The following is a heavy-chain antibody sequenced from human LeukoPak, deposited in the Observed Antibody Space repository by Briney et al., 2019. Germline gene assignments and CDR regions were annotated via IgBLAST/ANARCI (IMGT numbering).Heavy chain of an antibody. V-gene: IGHV4-4*09. CDR2: IYTSGST. CDR3: ARHFPTKYDILTGPTYYFEY. D-gene: IGHD3-9*01. Sequence: SETLSLTCTVSGGSISSYYWSWIRQPPGKGLEWIGYIYTSGSTNYNPSLKSRVTISVDTSKNHFSLKLSSVTAADTAVYYCARHFPTKYDILTGPTYYFEYWGQGTLVTVSS. J-gene: IGHJ4*02. CDR1: GGSISSYY.